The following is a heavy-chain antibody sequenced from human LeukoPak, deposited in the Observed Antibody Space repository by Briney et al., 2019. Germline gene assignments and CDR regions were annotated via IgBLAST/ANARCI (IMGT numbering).Heavy chain of an antibody. CDR3: AREDYGSGSYSD. Sequence: PGGSLRLSCAASGFTFSSYAMHWVRQAPGKGLEWVAVISYDGSNKYYADSVKGRFTISRDNSKSTLYLQMNSLRAEDTAVYYCAREDYGSGSYSDWGQGTLVTVSS. D-gene: IGHD3-10*01. CDR2: ISYDGSNK. V-gene: IGHV3-30*04. J-gene: IGHJ4*02. CDR1: GFTFSSYA.